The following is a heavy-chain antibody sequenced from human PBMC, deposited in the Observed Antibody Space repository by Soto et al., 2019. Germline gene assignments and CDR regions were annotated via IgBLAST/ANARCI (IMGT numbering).Heavy chain of an antibody. V-gene: IGHV3-64*01. D-gene: IGHD4-17*01. J-gene: IGHJ4*02. CDR3: ARVRQSYGDYDY. Sequence: PGGSLRLSCAASGFTFSSYAMHWVRQAPGKGLEYVSSISSNGGSTYYVNSVKGRFTISRDNSKNTLYLQMGSLRAEDMAVYFCARVRQSYGDYDYWGQGTLVTVS. CDR2: ISSNGGST. CDR1: GFTFSSYA.